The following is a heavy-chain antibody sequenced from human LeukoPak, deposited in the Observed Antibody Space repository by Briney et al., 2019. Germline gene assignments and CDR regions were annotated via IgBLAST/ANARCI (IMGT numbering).Heavy chain of an antibody. Sequence: SETLSLTCTVSGGSISNNRYYWAWIRQPPGAGLEWIGRILYSGTTFYNPSLKTRLTISVDTSKNQFSLRLNSMTAADTAVYYCARRLISATIDSWGQGILVTVPS. J-gene: IGHJ4*02. CDR2: ILYSGTT. CDR3: ARRLISATIDS. CDR1: GGSISNNRYY. V-gene: IGHV4-39*01. D-gene: IGHD2-15*01.